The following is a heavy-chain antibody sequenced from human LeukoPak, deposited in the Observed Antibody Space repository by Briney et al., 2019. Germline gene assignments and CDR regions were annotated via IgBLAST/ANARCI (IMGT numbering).Heavy chain of an antibody. CDR3: AKDQGGNYYDYVWET. CDR2: ISYDGSNK. D-gene: IGHD3-16*01. J-gene: IGHJ4*02. Sequence: QPGGSLRLSCAASGFPFSSYGMHRVRPAPGKGLEWVAVISYDGSNKYYADSVKGRFTISRDNSKNTLYLQMNSLRAEDTAVYYCAKDQGGNYYDYVWETWGQGTLVTVSS. V-gene: IGHV3-30*18. CDR1: GFPFSSYG.